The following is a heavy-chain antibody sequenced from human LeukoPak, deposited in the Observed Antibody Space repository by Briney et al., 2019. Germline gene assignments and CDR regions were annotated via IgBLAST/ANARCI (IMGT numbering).Heavy chain of an antibody. CDR1: GGSFSGYY. V-gene: IGHV4-34*01. Sequence: SETLSLTCAVYGGSFSGYYWSWIRQPPGKGLEWIGEINHSGSTNYNPSLKSRVTISVDTSKNQFSLQLSSMTAADTALYYCARGWQGYHDSSGYYLLDYWGQGTLVTVSS. CDR2: INHSGST. J-gene: IGHJ4*02. CDR3: ARGWQGYHDSSGYYLLDY. D-gene: IGHD3-22*01.